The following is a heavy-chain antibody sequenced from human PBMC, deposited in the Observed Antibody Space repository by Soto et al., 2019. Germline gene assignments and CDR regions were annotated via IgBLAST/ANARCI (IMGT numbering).Heavy chain of an antibody. Sequence: QVQLVQSGAEVKKPGASVKVSCKASGYTFTSYAMHWVRQAPGQRLEWMGWINAGNGNTKYSRKFQGRVTITRDTSASTAYMELSSLRSEDTAVYYCARPAAGGYWGQGTLVTVSS. V-gene: IGHV1-3*01. J-gene: IGHJ4*02. CDR3: ARPAAGGY. CDR1: GYTFTSYA. CDR2: INAGNGNT. D-gene: IGHD6-13*01.